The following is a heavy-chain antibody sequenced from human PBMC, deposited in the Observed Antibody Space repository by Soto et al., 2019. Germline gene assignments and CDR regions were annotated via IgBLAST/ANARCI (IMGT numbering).Heavy chain of an antibody. Sequence: EVQLVESGAGLIQPRGSLRPSCAASGLIFSNYKMHLVRQAPGNGLVWVSRINTDGSITDYADSVKGRFTVSRDNAKNTMYLQMNSLTADDPAVYYCARDTNGLHYWGEGTLVTVSS. CDR2: INTDGSIT. J-gene: IGHJ4*02. CDR3: ARDTNGLHY. CDR1: GLIFSNYK. D-gene: IGHD2-8*01. V-gene: IGHV3-74*01.